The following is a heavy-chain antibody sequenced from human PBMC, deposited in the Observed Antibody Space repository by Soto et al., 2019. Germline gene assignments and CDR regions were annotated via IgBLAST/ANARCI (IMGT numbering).Heavy chain of an antibody. V-gene: IGHV4-34*01. CDR2: INHSGST. CDR1: GGSFSGYY. CDR3: ARAVKNSSTYLRYFDY. D-gene: IGHD4-17*01. Sequence: PSETLSLTCAVYGGSFSGYYWSWIRQPPGKGLEWIGEINHSGSTNYNPSLKSRVTISVDTSKNQFSLKLSSVTAADTAVYYCARAVKNSSTYLRYFDYWGQGTLVTVSS. J-gene: IGHJ4*02.